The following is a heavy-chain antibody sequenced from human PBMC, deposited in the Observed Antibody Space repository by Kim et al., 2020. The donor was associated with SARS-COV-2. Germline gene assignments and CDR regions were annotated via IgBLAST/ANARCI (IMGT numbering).Heavy chain of an antibody. V-gene: IGHV4-39*01. D-gene: IGHD3-10*01. CDR3: ARGSLWFGELLYPFDY. J-gene: IGHJ4*02. Sequence: SQTLSLTCTVSGDSISNNSYYWGWIRQPPGAGLEWIASIYYGRNTYYNPSLKSRVSISVDSSKKQISLQLSSVTAADTAVYYCARGSLWFGELLYPFDYWGQGTLVTVSS. CDR1: GDSISNNSYY. CDR2: IYYGRNT.